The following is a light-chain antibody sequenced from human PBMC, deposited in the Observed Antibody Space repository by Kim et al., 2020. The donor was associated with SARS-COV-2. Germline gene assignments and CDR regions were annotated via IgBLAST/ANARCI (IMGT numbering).Light chain of an antibody. CDR2: KAS. J-gene: IGKJ2*01. Sequence: DIQMTQSPSTLTASVGDRVTITCRASQSISSWLAWYQQKPGKAPKLLMFKASTLESGVPSRFSGSGSGTEFTLIISSLQPDDFVTYYCQQYKNYPHTFGQGTKLEI. CDR3: QQYKNYPHT. V-gene: IGKV1-5*03. CDR1: QSISSW.